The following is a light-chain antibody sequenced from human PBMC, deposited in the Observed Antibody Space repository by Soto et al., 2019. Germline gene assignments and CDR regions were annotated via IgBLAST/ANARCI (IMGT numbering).Light chain of an antibody. CDR1: QSVSSN. J-gene: IGKJ1*01. CDR3: QRYNNWPPGK. V-gene: IGKV3-15*01. Sequence: EILMKTSTENPSVSPGSSSPTSCGSSQSVSSNLAWYQQKPGQAPRLLIYSASNRATDIPARFSGSGSGTEFTLTISRLKSEDFAVYYCQRYNNWPPGKFGKGTQVDI. CDR2: SAS.